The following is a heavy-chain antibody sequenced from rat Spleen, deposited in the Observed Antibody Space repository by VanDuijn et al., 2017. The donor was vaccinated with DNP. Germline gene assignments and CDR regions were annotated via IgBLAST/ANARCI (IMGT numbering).Heavy chain of an antibody. D-gene: IGHD1-9*01. J-gene: IGHJ3*01. V-gene: IGHV2-15*01. CDR1: GFSLTSYS. CDR3: ARSSYGYNRNWFAY. CDR2: MWSGGTT. Sequence: QVQLKESGPGLVQPSQTLSLTCTVSGFSLTSYSINWVRQPPGKGLEWLGAMWSGGTTDYNSTLKSRLSISRDTSKSQVLLKVNSLQTEDTAMYFCARSSYGYNRNWFAYWGQGTLVTVSS.